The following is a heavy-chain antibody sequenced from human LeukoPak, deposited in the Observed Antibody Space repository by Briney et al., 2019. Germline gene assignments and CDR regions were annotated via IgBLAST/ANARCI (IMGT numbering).Heavy chain of an antibody. V-gene: IGHV3-30-3*01. CDR2: ISYDGSNK. CDR3: ARDAWSIAARLTFYYFDY. D-gene: IGHD6-6*01. CDR1: GFTFSSYA. Sequence: HPGGSLRLSCAASGFTFSSYAMHWVRQAPGKGLEWVAVISYDGSNKYYADSVKGRFTISRDNSKNTLYLQMNSLRAEETAVYYCARDAWSIAARLTFYYFDYWGQGTLVTVSS. J-gene: IGHJ4*02.